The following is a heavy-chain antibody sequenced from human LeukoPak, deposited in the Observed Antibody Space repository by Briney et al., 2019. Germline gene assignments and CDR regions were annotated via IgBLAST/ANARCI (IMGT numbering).Heavy chain of an antibody. D-gene: IGHD3-16*01. J-gene: IGHJ4*02. CDR3: ARGIYDYVWGRLDY. Sequence: GASVKVSCKASGGTFSSYAISWVRQAPGQGLEWMGRIIPILGIANYAQKFQGRVTITADKSTSTAYMELSSLRSEDTAVYYCARGIYDYVWGRLDYWGQGTLVTVSS. CDR1: GGTFSSYA. CDR2: IIPILGIA. V-gene: IGHV1-69*04.